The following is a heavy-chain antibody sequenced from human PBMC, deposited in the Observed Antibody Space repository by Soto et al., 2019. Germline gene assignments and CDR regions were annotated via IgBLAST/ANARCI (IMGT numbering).Heavy chain of an antibody. CDR2: INPNSGGT. Sequence: QVQLVQSGPEVKKPGASVKVSCKASGYTFTGYYIHWVRQAPGQGLEWMGWINPNSGGTNSAQKFEGRVTMTRDTSISTAYMERSRLRSDDTAVYYCARDGGDYGDSEYFQHWGQGTLVTVSS. CDR1: GYTFTGYY. CDR3: ARDGGDYGDSEYFQH. J-gene: IGHJ1*01. V-gene: IGHV1-2*02. D-gene: IGHD4-17*01.